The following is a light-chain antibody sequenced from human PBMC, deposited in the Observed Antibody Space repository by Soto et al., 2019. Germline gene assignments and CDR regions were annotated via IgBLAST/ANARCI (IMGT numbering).Light chain of an antibody. CDR3: QQAESFPLT. Sequence: DIQLTQSPSSLSASIGDRVTISCRASHSIYKWLGWYQQNPGKAPKLLMYTASSLQSGVPSRFSGSEYGTEFAHTISSLQPEDSATYYCQQAESFPLTFGGGTEVAI. CDR1: HSIYKW. J-gene: IGKJ4*01. CDR2: TAS. V-gene: IGKV1-12*01.